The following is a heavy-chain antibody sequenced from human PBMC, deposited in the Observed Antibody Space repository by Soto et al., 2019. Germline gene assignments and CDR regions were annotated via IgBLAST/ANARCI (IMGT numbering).Heavy chain of an antibody. Sequence: EMQLLESGGGLVQPGGSLRLSCAASGFSFSDYAMSWVRQAPGKGLEWVSAISGNGGTTYYAGSVRGRFTISRDNSKNTLYLQMSSLRDDDTALYYCAKEPLAQASGLYADYWGQGTLVTISS. CDR1: GFSFSDYA. D-gene: IGHD6-19*01. CDR3: AKEPLAQASGLYADY. J-gene: IGHJ4*02. CDR2: ISGNGGTT. V-gene: IGHV3-23*01.